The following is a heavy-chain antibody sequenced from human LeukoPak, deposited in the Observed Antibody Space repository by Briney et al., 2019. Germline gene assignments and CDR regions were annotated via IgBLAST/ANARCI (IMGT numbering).Heavy chain of an antibody. CDR1: GFTFSNYA. CDR3: AVRGYYDSSGYYWHYFDY. V-gene: IGHV3-23*01. Sequence: GGSPRLSCAASGFTFSNYAMSWVRQAPGKGLEWVSAISGSGDSTYYADSVKGRFTVSRDNSKNTLYLQMNSLGAEDTAIYFCAVRGYYDSSGYYWHYFDYWGQGTLVTVSS. D-gene: IGHD3-22*01. J-gene: IGHJ4*02. CDR2: ISGSGDST.